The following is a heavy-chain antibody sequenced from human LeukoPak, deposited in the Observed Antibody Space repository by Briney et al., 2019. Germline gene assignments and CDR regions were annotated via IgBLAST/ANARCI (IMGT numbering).Heavy chain of an antibody. V-gene: IGHV1-69*01. Sequence: SVKVSCKASGGTFSSYAISWVRQAPGQGLELMGGIIPIFGTANYAEKFQGRVTITADESTSTAYMELSSLRSEDTAVYYCASPGKEYQLLYNYFDYWGQGTLVTVSS. CDR2: IIPIFGTA. J-gene: IGHJ4*02. D-gene: IGHD2-2*02. CDR1: GGTFSSYA. CDR3: ASPGKEYQLLYNYFDY.